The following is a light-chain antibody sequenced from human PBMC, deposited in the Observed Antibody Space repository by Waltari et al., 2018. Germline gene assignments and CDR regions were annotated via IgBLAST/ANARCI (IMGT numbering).Light chain of an antibody. CDR1: QTISEC. J-gene: IGKJ4*01. CDR2: MSS. CDR3: QQYSSVPLT. Sequence: DIQMTQSPSALSASVGDRVIITCRASQTISECLAWYQQKPGEAPNLLIYMSSTLERGVPSRFSGSGDGTEFTLTISSVRPDDFGTYYCQQYSSVPLTFGGGTKVEIK. V-gene: IGKV1-5*03.